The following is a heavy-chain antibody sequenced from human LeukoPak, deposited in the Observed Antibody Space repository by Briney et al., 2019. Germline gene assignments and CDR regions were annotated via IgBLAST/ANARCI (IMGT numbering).Heavy chain of an antibody. Sequence: PGRSLTLSCAASGFTFSTNGMNWVRQAPGKGLGWVLYIDSSNSPIYYADSVKGRFTISRDNGKNSLYLQMNSLRDEDTAVYYCARDRCSGGSCYFDYWGQGTLVTVSS. CDR2: IDSSNSPI. V-gene: IGHV3-48*02. CDR3: ARDRCSGGSCYFDY. D-gene: IGHD2-15*01. J-gene: IGHJ4*02. CDR1: GFTFSTNG.